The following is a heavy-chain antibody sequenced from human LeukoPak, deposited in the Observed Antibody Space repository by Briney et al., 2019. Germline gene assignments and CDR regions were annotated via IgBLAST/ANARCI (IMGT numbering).Heavy chain of an antibody. CDR2: ISPILGIA. J-gene: IGHJ6*03. Sequence: SVKVSCKASGGTFSSYTISWVRQAPGQGVEWVGRISPILGIANYAQKFQGRVTITADKSTSTAYMELSSLRSEDTAVYYCAGELLSDQYYYYYYYMDVWGKGTTVTVSS. D-gene: IGHD2-2*01. CDR1: GGTFSSYT. V-gene: IGHV1-69*02. CDR3: AGELLSDQYYYYYYYMDV.